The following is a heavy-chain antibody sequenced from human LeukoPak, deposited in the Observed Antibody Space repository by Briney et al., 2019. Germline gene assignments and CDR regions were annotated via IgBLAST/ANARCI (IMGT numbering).Heavy chain of an antibody. CDR3: ARGGGIAAASLDY. CDR2: INPNSGGT. Sequence: ASVKVSCKASGYTFTGYYMHWVRQAPGQGPEWMGWINPNSGGTNYAQKFQGRVTMTRDTSISTAYMELSRLRSDDTALYYCARGGGIAAASLDYWGQGTLVTVSS. V-gene: IGHV1-2*02. J-gene: IGHJ4*02. CDR1: GYTFTGYY. D-gene: IGHD6-13*01.